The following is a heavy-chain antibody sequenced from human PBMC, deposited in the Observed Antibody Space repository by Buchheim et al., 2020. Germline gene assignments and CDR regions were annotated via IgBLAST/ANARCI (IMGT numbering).Heavy chain of an antibody. D-gene: IGHD4-17*01. Sequence: QVQLVESGGGVVQPGRSLRLSCAASGFTFRTYGIHWVRQAPGKGLEWVSLIWYDGSDQYYADSVKGRFTISRDNSKDTLFLQMNSLRAEDTAVYYCARGPWIRDTVTSLDYWGQGTL. CDR2: IWYDGSDQ. V-gene: IGHV3-33*01. CDR1: GFTFRTYG. CDR3: ARGPWIRDTVTSLDY. J-gene: IGHJ4*02.